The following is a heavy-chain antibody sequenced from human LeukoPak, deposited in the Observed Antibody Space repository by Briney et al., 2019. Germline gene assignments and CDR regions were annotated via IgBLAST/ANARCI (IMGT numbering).Heavy chain of an antibody. J-gene: IGHJ5*02. CDR2: IKQDGSEK. Sequence: GGSLRLSCAASGFTFSTYAIHWVRQAPGKGLEWVANIKQDGSEKYYVDSVKGRFTISRDNAKNSLYLQMNSLRAEDTAVYYCARDPDPWGQGTLVTVSS. CDR1: GFTFSTYA. V-gene: IGHV3-7*01. CDR3: ARDPDP.